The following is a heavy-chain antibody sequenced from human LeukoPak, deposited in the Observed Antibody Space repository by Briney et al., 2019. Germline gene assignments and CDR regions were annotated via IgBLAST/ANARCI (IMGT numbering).Heavy chain of an antibody. V-gene: IGHV4-30-4*08. J-gene: IGHJ4*02. D-gene: IGHD6-6*01. CDR1: GGSISSGDYY. CDR3: ARVIQGSSALMVFDY. CDR2: IYYSGST. Sequence: PSETLSLTCTVSGGSISSGDYYWRWIRQPPGKGLEWIGYIYYSGSTYYNPSLKSRVTISVDTSKNQFSLKLSSVTAADTAVYYCARVIQGSSALMVFDYWGQGTLVTVSS.